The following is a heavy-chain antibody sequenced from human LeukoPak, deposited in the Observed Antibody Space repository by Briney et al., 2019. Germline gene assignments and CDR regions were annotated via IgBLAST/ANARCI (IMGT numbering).Heavy chain of an antibody. CDR2: IRYDGNNK. D-gene: IGHD1-26*01. V-gene: IGHV3-30*02. Sequence: GGSLRLSCAASGFTFSSYGMHWVRQAPGKGLEWVAFIRYDGNNKYYADSVKGRFTISRDNSKNTLYLQMNSLRAEDTAVYYCARSTRRDSEIALAEYFQHWGQGTLVTVSS. J-gene: IGHJ1*01. CDR3: ARSTRRDSEIALAEYFQH. CDR1: GFTFSSYG.